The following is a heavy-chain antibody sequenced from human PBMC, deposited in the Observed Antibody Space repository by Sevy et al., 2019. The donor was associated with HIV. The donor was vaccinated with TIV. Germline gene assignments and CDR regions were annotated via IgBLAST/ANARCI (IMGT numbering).Heavy chain of an antibody. D-gene: IGHD6-19*01. Sequence: ASVKVSCKASGGTFTTSGISWVRQVPGQGLEWMGGIIPILGTTNYAQRFQYRVTITADESTKTAYMELSSLGSEDTAVYYCARGGGNGWYYFDYWARQLRSPSPQ. V-gene: IGHV1-69*13. CDR1: GGTFTTSG. CDR3: ARGGGNGWYYFDY. J-gene: IGHJ4*02. CDR2: IIPILGTT.